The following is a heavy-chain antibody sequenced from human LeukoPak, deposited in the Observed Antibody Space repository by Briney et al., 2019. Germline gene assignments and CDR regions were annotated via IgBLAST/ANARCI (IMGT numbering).Heavy chain of an antibody. V-gene: IGHV4-39*01. D-gene: IGHD4-17*01. Sequence: PSETLSLTCTVSAGSISSSTYYWGWIRQPPGKGLEWIGSIYYSGSTDYNPSLKSRVTISVDTSKNQFSLKLSSVTAADTAVYYCAGMTTETTFGYWGQGTLVTVSS. CDR3: AGMTTETTFGY. CDR2: IYYSGST. CDR1: AGSISSSTYY. J-gene: IGHJ4*02.